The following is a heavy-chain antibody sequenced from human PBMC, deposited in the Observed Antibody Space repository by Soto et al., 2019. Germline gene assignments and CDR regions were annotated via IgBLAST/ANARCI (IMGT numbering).Heavy chain of an antibody. CDR3: ASFPATSLGADYYYGMDV. D-gene: IGHD6-25*01. CDR2: IDPSDSYT. J-gene: IGHJ6*02. CDR1: GYSFTSYW. V-gene: IGHV5-10-1*01. Sequence: PGESLKISCKGSGYSFTSYWISWVRQMPGKGLEWMGRIDPSDSYTNYSPSFQGHVTISADKSISTAYLQWSSLKASDTAMYYCASFPATSLGADYYYGMDVWGQGTTVTVSS.